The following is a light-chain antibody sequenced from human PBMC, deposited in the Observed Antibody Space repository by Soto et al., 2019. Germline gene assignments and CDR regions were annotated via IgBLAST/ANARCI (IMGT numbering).Light chain of an antibody. CDR1: QSISDW. J-gene: IGKJ1*01. CDR3: QQYNTYSWT. V-gene: IGKV1-5*01. Sequence: DIQMTQSPSTLSASVGDRVTITCRASQSISDWLAWYQQKPGKAPKLLIYQASNLEGGVPSRFSASGSGTEFTLTISSLQPGDSATHYCQQYNTYSWTFGQGTKVDIK. CDR2: QAS.